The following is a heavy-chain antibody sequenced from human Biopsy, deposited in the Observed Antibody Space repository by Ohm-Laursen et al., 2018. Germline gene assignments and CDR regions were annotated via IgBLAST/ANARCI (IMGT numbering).Heavy chain of an antibody. CDR2: IYPNSGDT. J-gene: IGHJ4*02. V-gene: IGHV1-2*02. Sequence: ASVKVSCKAFGDAFLGYYLHWVRQAPGQGLEWMGSIYPNSGDTDSAQKFQGRVSMTRDTSVSTAYLELSSLRSDDTAIYYCARDLLEWSLPSWGQGTLVTISS. CDR3: ARDLLEWSLPS. D-gene: IGHD3-3*01. CDR1: GDAFLGYY.